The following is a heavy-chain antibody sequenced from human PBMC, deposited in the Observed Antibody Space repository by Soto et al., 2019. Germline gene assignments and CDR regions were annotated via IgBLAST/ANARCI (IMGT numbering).Heavy chain of an antibody. J-gene: IGHJ4*02. CDR1: GFTFSSYS. V-gene: IGHV3-48*01. D-gene: IGHD3-16*02. Sequence: GGSLRLSCAASGFTFSSYSMNWVRQAPGKGLEWVSYISSSSSTIYYADSVKGRFTISRDNAKNSLYLQMNSLRAEDTAVYYCARDSAQYDYIWGSYHYVSLNFDYWGQGTLVTVSS. CDR3: ARDSAQYDYIWGSYHYVSLNFDY. CDR2: ISSSSSTI.